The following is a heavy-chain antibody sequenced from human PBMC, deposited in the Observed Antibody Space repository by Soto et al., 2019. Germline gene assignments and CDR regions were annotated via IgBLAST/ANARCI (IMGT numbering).Heavy chain of an antibody. Sequence: SETLSLTCTVSGGAISSHYWSWIRQPPGKGLEWIGYIYYSGSTNYSPSLKSRVTISVDRSKNQFSLNLNSLTAADTAVYYCARVSDSSRYYLPHDSWGQGTLVTVSS. CDR3: ARVSDSSRYYLPHDS. CDR1: GGAISSHY. J-gene: IGHJ4*02. V-gene: IGHV4-59*11. CDR2: IYYSGST. D-gene: IGHD3-22*01.